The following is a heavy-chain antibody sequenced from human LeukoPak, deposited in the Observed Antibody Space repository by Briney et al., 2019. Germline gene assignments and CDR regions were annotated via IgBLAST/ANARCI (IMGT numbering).Heavy chain of an antibody. CDR1: GGSISDYY. CDR2: IYYSGDT. Sequence: SETLSLTCTVSGGSISDYYWNWIRQPPGKGLEWIGYIYYSGDTNHNPSLKGRVTISVDTSKNQFSLRLSSVTAADTAMYYCARPGGPYRVGSFDYWGQGALVTVSS. CDR3: ARPGGPYRVGSFDY. D-gene: IGHD3-10*01. V-gene: IGHV4-59*08. J-gene: IGHJ4*02.